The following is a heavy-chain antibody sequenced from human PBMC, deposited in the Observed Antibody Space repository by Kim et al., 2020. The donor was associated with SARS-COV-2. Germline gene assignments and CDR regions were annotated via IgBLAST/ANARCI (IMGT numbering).Heavy chain of an antibody. CDR2: DGSKK. Sequence: DGSKKFYADSVTGRFTITRDNSKNTLYLQMNSLRAEDTAVYYCAKDKMDVWGQGTTVTVSS. CDR3: AKDKMDV. J-gene: IGHJ6*02. V-gene: IGHV3-30*02.